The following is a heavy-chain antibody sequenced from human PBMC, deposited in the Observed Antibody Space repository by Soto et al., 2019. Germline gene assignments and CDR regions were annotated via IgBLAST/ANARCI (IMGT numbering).Heavy chain of an antibody. CDR1: GFTFSSYA. V-gene: IGHV3-23*01. CDR2: ISGSGGST. J-gene: IGHJ4*02. Sequence: GGSLRLSCAASGFTFSSYAMSWVRQAPGKGLEWVSAISGSGGSTYYADSVKGRFTISRDNSKNTLYLQMNSLRAEDTAVYYCAKGAYYDFWSGYFFDYWGQGTLVTVSS. CDR3: AKGAYYDFWSGYFFDY. D-gene: IGHD3-3*01.